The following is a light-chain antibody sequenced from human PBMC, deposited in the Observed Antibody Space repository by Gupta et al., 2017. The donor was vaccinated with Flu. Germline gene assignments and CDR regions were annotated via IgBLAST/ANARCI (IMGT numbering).Light chain of an antibody. CDR1: QSISRGY. CDR3: QQYGSSPLFS. J-gene: IGKJ3*01. CDR2: GAS. Sequence: TLSLSPGERATPSCRASQSISRGYLAWYQQRPGQAPRLLIHGASTRAAGIPDRFSGSGSATDFTLTISRLEPEDFAVYYCQQYGSSPLFSFGPGTKVDL. V-gene: IGKV3-20*01.